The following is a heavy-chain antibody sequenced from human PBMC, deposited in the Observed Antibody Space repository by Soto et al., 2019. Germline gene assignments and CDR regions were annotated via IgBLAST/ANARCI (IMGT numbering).Heavy chain of an antibody. J-gene: IGHJ4*02. CDR2: IYWDDDK. V-gene: IGHV2-5*02. CDR3: AHRRLWGVNWYRNYYVHY. CDR1: GFSLSTSGVG. D-gene: IGHD6-13*01. Sequence: QITLKESGPPLVKPTQTLTLTCTFSGFSLSTSGVGVGWIRQPPGKALEWLALIYWDDDKRYSPSLKSRLTITQDXXKXQXDLTMPNKNPVDTATYYSAHRRLWGVNWYRNYYVHYWGQGTLVTVSP.